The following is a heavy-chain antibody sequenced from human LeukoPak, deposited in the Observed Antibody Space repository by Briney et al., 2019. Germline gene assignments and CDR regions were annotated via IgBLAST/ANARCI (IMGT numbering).Heavy chain of an antibody. CDR2: IYYSGST. Sequence: SETLSLTCTVSGGSVSSGSYYWSWIRQPPGKGLEWIGYIYYSGSTNYNPSLKSRVTISVDTSKNQFSLKLSSVAATDTAVYYCARRNSNARQYYFDSWGQGTLVTVSS. CDR1: GGSVSSGSYY. J-gene: IGHJ4*02. CDR3: ARRNSNARQYYFDS. D-gene: IGHD6-13*01. V-gene: IGHV4-61*01.